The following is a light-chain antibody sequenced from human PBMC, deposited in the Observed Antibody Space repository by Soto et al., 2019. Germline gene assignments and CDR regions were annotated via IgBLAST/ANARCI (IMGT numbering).Light chain of an antibody. Sequence: EIVMTQSPATLSVSPGERATLSCRASQSVSSNLAWYQQKPGQAPRLLIYGASTRATGIPARFSGSGSGTEFTLTISSLQSEDFAVYCCQQYNNWWTFGQVTKVDIK. CDR2: GAS. CDR3: QQYNNWWT. CDR1: QSVSSN. V-gene: IGKV3-15*01. J-gene: IGKJ1*01.